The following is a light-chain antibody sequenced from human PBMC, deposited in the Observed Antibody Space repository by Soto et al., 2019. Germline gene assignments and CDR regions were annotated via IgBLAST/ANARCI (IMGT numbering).Light chain of an antibody. CDR2: GAS. CDR3: RQYGFSLRT. Sequence: EIVLTQSPGTLSLSPGERATLSCRASQSVSDNYIAWYQRKPGQAPRLLIYGASSRASGIPDRFSGSGSGTDFTLTISRLEPEDFAVYYCRQYGFSLRTFGQGSKVEV. J-gene: IGKJ1*01. CDR1: QSVSDNY. V-gene: IGKV3-20*01.